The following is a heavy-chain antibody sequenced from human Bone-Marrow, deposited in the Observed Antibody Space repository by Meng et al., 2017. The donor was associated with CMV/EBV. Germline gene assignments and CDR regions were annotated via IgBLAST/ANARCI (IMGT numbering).Heavy chain of an antibody. CDR2: IYYSGST. V-gene: IGHV4-31*03. CDR1: GGSISSGGYY. Sequence: LRLSCTVSGGSISSGGYYWSWIRQHPGKGLEWIGYIYYSGSTYYNPSLKSRVTISVDKSKNQFSLKLNSVTAADTAVYYCARDRGYCSGDSCYGPFDYWGQGTLVTVSS. CDR3: ARDRGYCSGDSCYGPFDY. D-gene: IGHD2-15*01. J-gene: IGHJ4*02.